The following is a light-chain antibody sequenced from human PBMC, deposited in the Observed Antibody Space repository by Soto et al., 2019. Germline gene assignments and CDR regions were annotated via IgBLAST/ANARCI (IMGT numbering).Light chain of an antibody. CDR3: CSYGGTYVR. CDR1: SSDVGSYNL. V-gene: IGLV2-23*01. J-gene: IGLJ2*01. CDR2: EGT. Sequence: QSALTQPASVPGSPGQSITISCTGTSSDVGSYNLVSWYQQHPGKAPKVIVYEGTKRPSGVSDRFSASKSGNTASLTISGLQAEDEADYYCCSYGGTYVRFGGGTKVTVL.